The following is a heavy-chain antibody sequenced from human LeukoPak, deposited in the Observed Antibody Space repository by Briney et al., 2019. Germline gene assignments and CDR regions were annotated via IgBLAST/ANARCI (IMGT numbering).Heavy chain of an antibody. Sequence: GGSLRLSCAASGFTFSSYGMHWVRQAPGKGLEWVAFMRYDGSNKYYADSVKGRFTISRDNAKNSLYLQMNSLRAEDTAVYYCARDPEKAAAGFYYYGMDVWGQGTTVTVSS. CDR3: ARDPEKAAAGFYYYGMDV. D-gene: IGHD6-13*01. CDR2: MRYDGSNK. J-gene: IGHJ6*02. CDR1: GFTFSSYG. V-gene: IGHV3-30*02.